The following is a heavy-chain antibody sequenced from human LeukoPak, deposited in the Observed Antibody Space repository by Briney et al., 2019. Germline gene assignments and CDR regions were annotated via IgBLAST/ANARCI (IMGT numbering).Heavy chain of an antibody. D-gene: IGHD3-3*01. CDR2: IYHSGST. J-gene: IGHJ3*02. CDR3: ARPAGITIFGVYDAFDI. Sequence: SETLSLTCAVSGGSISSSNWWSWVRQPPGKGLEWIGEIYHSGSTNYNPSLKSRVTISVDTSKNQFSLKLSSVTAADTAVYYCARPAGITIFGVYDAFDIWGQGTMVTVSS. CDR1: GGSISSSNW. V-gene: IGHV4-4*02.